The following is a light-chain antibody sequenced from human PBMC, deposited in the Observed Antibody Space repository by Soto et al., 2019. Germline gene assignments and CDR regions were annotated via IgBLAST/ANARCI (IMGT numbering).Light chain of an antibody. Sequence: QAVVTQEPSLTVSPGGTVTLTCGSNTGAVTSGHYPYWFQQKPGQAPRTLIYEASNKHSWTPARFSASLLGGKATLTLSGAQPEDEAQYYCLLSYSGADVVFGGGTKLTVL. CDR3: LLSYSGADVV. CDR1: TGAVTSGHY. J-gene: IGLJ2*01. CDR2: EAS. V-gene: IGLV7-46*01.